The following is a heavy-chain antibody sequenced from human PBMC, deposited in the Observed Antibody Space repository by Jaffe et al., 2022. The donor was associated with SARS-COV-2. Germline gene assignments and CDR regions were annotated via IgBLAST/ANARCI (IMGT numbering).Heavy chain of an antibody. D-gene: IGHD6-13*01. CDR3: ARGVSSSWQTFDY. Sequence: QVQLVQSGAEVKKPGASVKVSCKASGYTFTSYDINWVRQATGQGLEWMGWMKPKGGNTGYAQKFQGRVSMTRNTSISSAYMELSSLRSEDTAVYYCARGVSSSWQTFDYWGQGTLVTVSS. J-gene: IGHJ4*02. V-gene: IGHV1-8*01. CDR1: GYTFTSYD. CDR2: MKPKGGNT.